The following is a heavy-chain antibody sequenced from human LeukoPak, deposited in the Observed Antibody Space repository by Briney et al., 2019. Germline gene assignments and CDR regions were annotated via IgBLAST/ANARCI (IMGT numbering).Heavy chain of an antibody. Sequence: SETLSLTCAVYGGSFSGYYWSWIRRPPGKGLEWIGEINHSGSANYNPSLKSRVTISVDTSKNQFSLKLSSVTAADTAVYYCARGRRAARDYWGQGTLVTVSS. J-gene: IGHJ4*02. CDR1: GGSFSGYY. V-gene: IGHV4-34*01. D-gene: IGHD6-6*01. CDR3: ARGRRAARDY. CDR2: INHSGSA.